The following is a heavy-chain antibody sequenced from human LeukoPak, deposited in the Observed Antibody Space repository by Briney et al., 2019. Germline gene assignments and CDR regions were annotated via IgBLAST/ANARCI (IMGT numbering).Heavy chain of an antibody. D-gene: IGHD3-22*01. CDR1: GGTFSSYA. CDR2: IIPIFGIA. CDR3: ARNYYDSSGSLRWYYGMDV. Sequence: GASVTVSCTASGGTFSSYAISWVRQAPGQGLEWMGRIIPIFGIANYAQKFQGRVTITADKSTSTAYMELSSLRSEDTAVYYCARNYYDSSGSLRWYYGMDVWGQGTTVTVSS. V-gene: IGHV1-69*04. J-gene: IGHJ6*02.